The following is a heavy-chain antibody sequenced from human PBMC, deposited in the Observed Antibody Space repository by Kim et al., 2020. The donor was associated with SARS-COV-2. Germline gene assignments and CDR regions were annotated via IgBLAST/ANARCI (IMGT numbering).Heavy chain of an antibody. CDR3: AKSGYFDWLYLDY. CDR1: GFTFSSYA. J-gene: IGHJ4*02. V-gene: IGHV3-23*03. D-gene: IGHD3-9*01. Sequence: GGSLRLSCAASGFTFSSYAMSWVRQAPGKGLEWVSVIYSGGSSTYYADSVKGRFTISRDNSKNTLYLQMNSLRAEDTAVYYCAKSGYFDWLYLDYWGQGTLVTVSS. CDR2: IYSGGSST.